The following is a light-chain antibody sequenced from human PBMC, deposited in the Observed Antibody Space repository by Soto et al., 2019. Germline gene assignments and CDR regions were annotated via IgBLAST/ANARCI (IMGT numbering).Light chain of an antibody. J-gene: IGLJ2*01. CDR1: SGHSSYA. V-gene: IGLV4-69*01. CDR3: QTWGTGHVV. Sequence: QPVLTQSPSASASLGASVKLTCTLSSGHSSYAIAWHQQQPEKGPRYLMKLKSDGSHTKGDGIPDRFSGSSSGAERYLTTSSLQSEDEADYYCQTWGTGHVVFGGGTQLTVL. CDR2: LKSDGSH.